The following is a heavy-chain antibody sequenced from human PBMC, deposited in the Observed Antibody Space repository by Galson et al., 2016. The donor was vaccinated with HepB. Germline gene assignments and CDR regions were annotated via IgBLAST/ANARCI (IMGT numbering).Heavy chain of an antibody. CDR3: VRGGSGTYYSYGMDV. Sequence: SVKVSCKASGFTFSDAAMQWVRQARGQRLEWIGWIVVGNGNTNYAQKFQERVTITSDMSTSTAYMELSSLRSEDTAVYYCVRGGSGTYYSYGMDVWGQGTMVTVSS. J-gene: IGHJ6*02. D-gene: IGHD1-26*01. CDR2: IVVGNGNT. CDR1: GFTFSDAA. V-gene: IGHV1-58*02.